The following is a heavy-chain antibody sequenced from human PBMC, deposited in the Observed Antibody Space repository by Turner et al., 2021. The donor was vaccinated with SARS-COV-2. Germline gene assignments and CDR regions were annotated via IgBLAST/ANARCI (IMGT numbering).Heavy chain of an antibody. CDR2: ISSSSSTI. J-gene: IGHJ6*02. CDR1: GFTFSWYS. CDR3: ASTSVVNYGMDV. Sequence: EVQLVESGGGLVQPVGSLRLSCAASGFTFSWYSVNWVRQAPGKGLERVSYISSSSSTIYYADSVKGRFTISRDNAKNTLYLQMNSLRAEDTAVYDCASTSVVNYGMDVWGQGTTVTVSS. V-gene: IGHV3-48*01. D-gene: IGHD2-15*01.